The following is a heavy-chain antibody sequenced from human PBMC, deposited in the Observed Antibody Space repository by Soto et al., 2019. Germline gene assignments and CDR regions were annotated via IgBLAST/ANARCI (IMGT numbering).Heavy chain of an antibody. Sequence: SETLSLTCTVSGGSISSGGYYCSWIRQHPGKGLELIGYIYYIVITYYNPSLTSRVTISVDTSKNQFSLKLSSVTAADTAVYYGAILYLGDDWYFDLWCRGTLVSVYS. J-gene: IGHJ2*01. CDR1: GGSISSGGYY. CDR3: AILYLGDDWYFDL. V-gene: IGHV4-31*03. D-gene: IGHD7-27*01. CDR2: IYYIVIT.